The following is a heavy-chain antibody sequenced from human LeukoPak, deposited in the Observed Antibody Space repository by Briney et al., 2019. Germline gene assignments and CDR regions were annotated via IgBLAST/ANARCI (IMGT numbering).Heavy chain of an antibody. CDR2: IHYSGTT. J-gene: IGHJ4*02. Sequence: SETLSLTCTVSGGSISSGDYYWSWIREPPGNGLEWIGYIHYSGTTYYNPSLKSRVSISVDTSKNQFSLNLNSVTAADTAVYYCARKRYDDPYFFDYWGQGTLVTVSS. V-gene: IGHV4-30-4*01. CDR3: ARKRYDDPYFFDY. D-gene: IGHD3-22*01. CDR1: GGSISSGDYY.